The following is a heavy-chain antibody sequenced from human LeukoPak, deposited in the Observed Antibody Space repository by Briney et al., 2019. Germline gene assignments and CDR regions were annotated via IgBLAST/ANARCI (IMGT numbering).Heavy chain of an antibody. V-gene: IGHV4-34*01. CDR1: GGPFSGYY. CDR3: ARNRPRRCYYFDY. CDR2: INHSGST. D-gene: IGHD2-8*01. J-gene: IGHJ4*02. Sequence: PSETLSLTCAVYGGPFSGYYWSWIRQPPGKGLEWIGEINHSGSTNYNPSLKSRVTISVDTSKNQFSLKLSSVTAADTAVYYCARNRPRRCYYFDYWGQGTLVTVSS.